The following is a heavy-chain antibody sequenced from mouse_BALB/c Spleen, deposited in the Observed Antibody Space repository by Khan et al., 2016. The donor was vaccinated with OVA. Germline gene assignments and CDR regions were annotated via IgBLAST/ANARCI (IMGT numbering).Heavy chain of an antibody. CDR3: ARGGGVDRFAY. CDR2: VSTNYGDA. V-gene: IGHV1S137*01. J-gene: IGHJ3*01. CDR1: GYTFTDFP. D-gene: IGHD1-1*01. Sequence: QVQLKQSGAELVRPGVSLKISCKGSGYTFTDFPMHWVKQSHAKNLEWIGVVSTNYGDATYNQKFTGKATMTVDKSSSTAYMELARLTSEDSAICYGARGGGVDRFAYWGQGTLVTVSA.